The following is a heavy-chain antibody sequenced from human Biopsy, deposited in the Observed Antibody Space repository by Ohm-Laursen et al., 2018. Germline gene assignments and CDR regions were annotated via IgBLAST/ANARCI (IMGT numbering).Heavy chain of an antibody. D-gene: IGHD3-3*01. CDR2: IIAVSGLV. J-gene: IGHJ4*02. V-gene: IGHV1-69*10. CDR1: GGPSINYA. Sequence: SVKVSCKASGGPSINYAFSWVRQAPGEGLEWMGGIIAVSGLVNYAPKFQGRVSITADKSTTTAYMELSNLKSEDTAVYYCATPFQYYDSWGGYPPFDHWGQGTLVTFSS. CDR3: ATPFQYYDSWGGYPPFDH.